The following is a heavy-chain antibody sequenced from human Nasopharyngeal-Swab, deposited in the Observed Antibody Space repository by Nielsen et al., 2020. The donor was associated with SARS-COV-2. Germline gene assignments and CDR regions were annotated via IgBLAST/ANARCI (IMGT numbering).Heavy chain of an antibody. CDR1: GGSIISSRPR. CDR3: ARLDPFGSEDK. J-gene: IGHJ4*02. Sequence: SETLSLTCTVSGGSIISSRPRWGWIRQPPGKGLEWIGQILVNRYTEYHPSVRGRITVYADTSENSFSLRLSSVTAADTAVYYCARLDPFGSEDKWGQGTLVTVSS. CDR2: ILVNRYT. V-gene: IGHV4-39*02. D-gene: IGHD3-3*01.